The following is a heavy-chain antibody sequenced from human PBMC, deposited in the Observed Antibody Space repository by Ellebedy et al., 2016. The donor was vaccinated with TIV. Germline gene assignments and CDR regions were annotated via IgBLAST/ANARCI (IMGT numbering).Heavy chain of an antibody. D-gene: IGHD2-15*01. J-gene: IGHJ5*02. Sequence: AASVKVSCKASGYTFTTFAIHWARQAPGQSPEYMGWINVADGNTKYSQKFQGRVTFTSDTSANTVYMHLSDLRSDDSAVYYCARDPLGYCSGGSCTNNWFDPWGQGTLVTVSS. CDR2: INVADGNT. CDR3: ARDPLGYCSGGSCTNNWFDP. CDR1: GYTFTTFA. V-gene: IGHV1-3*01.